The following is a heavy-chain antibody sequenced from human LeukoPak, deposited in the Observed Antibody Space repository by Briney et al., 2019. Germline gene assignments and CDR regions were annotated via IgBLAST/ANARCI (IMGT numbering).Heavy chain of an antibody. Sequence: PGRSLRLSCAASGFTFSSYAMNWVRQAPGKGLEWVAIISYDGSNKYYADSVKGRFTISRDNSKNTLNLQMNNLRAEDTAIYYCAKDITQVRYESSGSFDFWGQGTLVTVSS. CDR2: ISYDGSNK. D-gene: IGHD3-22*01. J-gene: IGHJ4*02. V-gene: IGHV3-30*04. CDR1: GFTFSSYA. CDR3: AKDITQVRYESSGSFDF.